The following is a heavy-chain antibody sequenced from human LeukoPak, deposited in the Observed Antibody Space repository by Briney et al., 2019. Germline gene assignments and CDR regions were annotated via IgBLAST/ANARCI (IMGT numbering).Heavy chain of an antibody. J-gene: IGHJ4*02. D-gene: IGHD3-3*01. CDR1: GFTFSNAW. CDR3: TTDYDYDFWSGYLDY. Sequence: GGSLRLSCAASGFTFSNAWMSWVRQAPGKGLEWVGRIKSKTDGGTTDYAAPVKGRFTISRDDSKNTLYLQMNSLKTEDTAVYYCTTDYDYDFWSGYLDYWGQGTLVTVSS. V-gene: IGHV3-15*01. CDR2: IKSKTDGGTT.